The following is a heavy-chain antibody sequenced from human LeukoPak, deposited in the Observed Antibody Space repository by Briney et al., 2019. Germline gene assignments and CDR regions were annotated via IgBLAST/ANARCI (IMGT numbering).Heavy chain of an antibody. Sequence: PGGSLRRSCAASGFAFSSHSMNWVRQAPGKGLEWVSSISGTSTYIYYADSVKGRFTISRDNAKNSLYLQMNSLRAEDTAVYYCARSTRRQNDAFDIWGQGTVVTVSS. J-gene: IGHJ3*02. CDR3: ARSTRRQNDAFDI. CDR2: ISGTSTYI. V-gene: IGHV3-21*01. CDR1: GFAFSSHS.